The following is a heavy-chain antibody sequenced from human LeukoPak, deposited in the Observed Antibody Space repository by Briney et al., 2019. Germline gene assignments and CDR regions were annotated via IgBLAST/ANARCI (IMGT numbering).Heavy chain of an antibody. D-gene: IGHD3-16*01. CDR2: IYYSGST. CDR3: ARFYYESRYYFDY. CDR1: GGSISSGTYY. V-gene: IGHV4-39*07. Sequence: SEALSLTCIVSGGSISSGTYYWGWIRQPPGKGLEWIGSIYYSGSTYYNPSLKSRVTISVDTSKNQFSLKLSSVTAADTAVYYCARFYYESRYYFDYWGQGTLVTVSS. J-gene: IGHJ4*02.